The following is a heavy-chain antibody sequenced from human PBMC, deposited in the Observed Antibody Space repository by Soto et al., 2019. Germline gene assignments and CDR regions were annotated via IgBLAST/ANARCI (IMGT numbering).Heavy chain of an antibody. V-gene: IGHV1-8*02. D-gene: IGHD2-2*03. J-gene: IGHJ5*02. CDR3: ARMDFVMGDPDSNWFDP. CDR2: MNPNNGKT. CDR1: GYTFTSYG. Sequence: ASVKVSCKASGYTFTSYGISWVRQAAGQGLEWVGWMNPNNGKTGYAQKFQGRATMTSDASVNTAYLEVRSLRSDDTAVYYCARMDFVMGDPDSNWFDPWGQGTLVTVSS.